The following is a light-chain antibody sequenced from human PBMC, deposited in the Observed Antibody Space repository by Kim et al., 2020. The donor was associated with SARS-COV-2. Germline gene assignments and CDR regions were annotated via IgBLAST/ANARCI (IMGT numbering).Light chain of an antibody. CDR1: QSVTGSF. Sequence: ETVLTQSPGTLSLSPGQRATLSCRASQSVTGSFLAWYQQKPGQAPRLLIYGASSRATGIADRFSGRGSGTDFTLTISRLQPEDFAVYYCQQYGDLPLTFGGGTKVDIK. V-gene: IGKV3-20*01. CDR2: GAS. CDR3: QQYGDLPLT. J-gene: IGKJ4*01.